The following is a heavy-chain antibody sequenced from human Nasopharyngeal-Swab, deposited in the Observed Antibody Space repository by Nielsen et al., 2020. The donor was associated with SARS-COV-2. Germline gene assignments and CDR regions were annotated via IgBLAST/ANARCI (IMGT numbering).Heavy chain of an antibody. CDR2: RLNDGCNH. V-gene: IGHV3-30*02. Sequence: GESLKISCAASGFSFSRYAVRWVRQAPGKGLEWVAFRLNDGCNHYHADAVKGRFTILRDDTKNTLYLQMNSLRPEDTAVYYCAKEGVDFDGSCYWHPWGQGTLVTVSS. D-gene: IGHD3-22*01. CDR3: AKEGVDFDGSCYWHP. CDR1: GFSFSRYA. J-gene: IGHJ5*02.